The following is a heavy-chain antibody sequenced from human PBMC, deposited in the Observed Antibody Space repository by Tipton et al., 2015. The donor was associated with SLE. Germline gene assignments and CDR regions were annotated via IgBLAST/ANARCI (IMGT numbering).Heavy chain of an antibody. CDR2: ISYNGNNK. CDR3: ARGSSRFWTGYYPLDY. Sequence: RSPRLSCEASGFTFRSYAMHWVRQAPGKGLEWVSIISYNGNNKYYADSVTGRFTISRDNSKDTLFLEMTSLRAEDTAVYYCARGSSRFWTGYYPLDYWGLGTLVTVSS. V-gene: IGHV3-30*04. D-gene: IGHD3/OR15-3a*01. CDR1: GFTFRSYA. J-gene: IGHJ4*02.